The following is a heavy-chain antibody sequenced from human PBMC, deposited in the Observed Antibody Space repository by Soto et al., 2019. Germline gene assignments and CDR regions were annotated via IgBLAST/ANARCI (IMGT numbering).Heavy chain of an antibody. D-gene: IGHD2-15*01. V-gene: IGHV4-34*01. Sequence: SETLSLTCTVFGGSFSGFYWSWIRKTQGKGLEWIGEINHSGSTNYNPSLKSRVTISVDTSKNQFSLKLSSVTAANTAVYYCAREGREYCSGGSCYLLNYYYYYMDVWGKGTTVTGSS. CDR1: GGSFSGFY. CDR3: AREGREYCSGGSCYLLNYYYYYMDV. J-gene: IGHJ6*03. CDR2: INHSGST.